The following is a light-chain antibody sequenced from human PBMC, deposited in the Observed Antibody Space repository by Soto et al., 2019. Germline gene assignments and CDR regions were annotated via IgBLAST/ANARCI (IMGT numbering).Light chain of an antibody. CDR2: GNG. J-gene: IGLJ3*02. CDR1: SSSIGAGYE. V-gene: IGLV1-40*01. CDR3: QSYDSSLSGWV. Sequence: QSVLTQPPSVSGAPGQRVTISCSGTSSSIGAGYEVHWYHQLPGTAPKLVVSGNGNRPSGVPDRLSASKSGTSASLAITGLQAEEEADYYCQSYDSSLSGWVFGGGTKLTVL.